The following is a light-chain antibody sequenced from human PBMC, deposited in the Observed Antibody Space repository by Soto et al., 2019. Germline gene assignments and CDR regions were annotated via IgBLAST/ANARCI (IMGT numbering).Light chain of an antibody. CDR3: QQYNSYWT. CDR1: QSVSGW. CDR2: KAS. Sequence: DIQMTQSPSTLSASVGDRVTITCRASQSVSGWLAWSQQKPGRAPKLLIYKASSLESGVPSRFSGSGFGTEFTFTINSLQTDDLATYYCQQYNSYWTFGQGTKVEMK. J-gene: IGKJ1*01. V-gene: IGKV1-5*03.